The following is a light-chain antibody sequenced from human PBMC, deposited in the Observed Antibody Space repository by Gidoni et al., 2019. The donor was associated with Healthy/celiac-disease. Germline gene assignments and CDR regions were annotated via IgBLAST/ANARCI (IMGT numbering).Light chain of an antibody. CDR2: AAS. J-gene: IGKJ1*01. V-gene: IGKV1-27*01. CDR3: QKYNSAPHK. Sequence: DIKMTQSPSSLSASVGDRVTIPCRASQGISNYLAWYQQKPGKVPKLLLYAASTLQSGVPSRFSGSGSGTDFTLTISSLQPEDVATYYCQKYNSAPHKFGQGTKVEIK. CDR1: QGISNY.